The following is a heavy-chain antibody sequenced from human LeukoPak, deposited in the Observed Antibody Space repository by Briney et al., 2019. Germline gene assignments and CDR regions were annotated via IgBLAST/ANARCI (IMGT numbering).Heavy chain of an antibody. V-gene: IGHV3-23*01. CDR1: GFIFNNYG. J-gene: IGHJ5*02. CDR2: ISNDGGGT. D-gene: IGHD3-22*01. CDR3: AKGSSGYFVDL. Sequence: GGSLRLSCAASGFIFNNYGLIWVRQAPGKGLEWVSAISNDGGGTNYTDFVKGRFTISRDNSKNTLFLQMNSLRAEDTALYYCAKGSSGYFVDLWGQGTLVTVSS.